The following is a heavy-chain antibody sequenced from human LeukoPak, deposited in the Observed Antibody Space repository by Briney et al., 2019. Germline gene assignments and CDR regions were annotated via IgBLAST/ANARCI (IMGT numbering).Heavy chain of an antibody. CDR2: IIPILGIA. D-gene: IGHD3-10*01. CDR3: AGTYYYGPGSGAQIDY. V-gene: IGHV1-69*04. Sequence: SVKVSCKASGGTFSSYAISWVRQAPGQGLEWMGRIIPILGIANYAQKFQGRVTITADKSTSTAYMELSSLRSEGTAVYYCAGTYYYGPGSGAQIDYWGQGTLVTVSS. CDR1: GGTFSSYA. J-gene: IGHJ4*02.